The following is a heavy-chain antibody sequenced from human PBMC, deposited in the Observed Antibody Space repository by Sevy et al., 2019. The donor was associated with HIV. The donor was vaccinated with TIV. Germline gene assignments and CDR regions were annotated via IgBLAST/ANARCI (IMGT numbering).Heavy chain of an antibody. CDR1: AYTFTTHW. CDR2: MSPGDSDP. D-gene: IGHD6-19*01. J-gene: IGHJ4*02. V-gene: IGHV5-51*01. Sequence: GESLKISCKGSAYTFTTHWIGWVRQMPGKGLEWMGIMSPGDSDPRYSPSFQGQVTMSVDKSVSTANVQWNSLETSDTAIYYCARLDSYSIGWSPRYYFDYWGQGTLVTVSS. CDR3: ARLDSYSIGWSPRYYFDY.